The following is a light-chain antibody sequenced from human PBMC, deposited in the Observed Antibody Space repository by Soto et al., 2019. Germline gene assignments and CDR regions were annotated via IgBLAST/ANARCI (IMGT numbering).Light chain of an antibody. CDR1: QSVSNY. V-gene: IGKV3-11*01. J-gene: IGKJ4*01. CDR2: DAS. Sequence: EIVLTQSPATLSLSPGERATLSCRASQSVSNYLAWYQQKPGQAPRLLIYDASNRATGIPARFSGSGSGTDYTLTISSLETEDFAVYYCQQRSNWPLLTFGGGTKVEIK. CDR3: QQRSNWPLLT.